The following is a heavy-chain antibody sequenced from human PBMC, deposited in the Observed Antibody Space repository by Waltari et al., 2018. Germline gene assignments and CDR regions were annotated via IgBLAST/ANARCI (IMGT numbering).Heavy chain of an antibody. CDR2: IYYSGST. CDR1: GGSISSYY. D-gene: IGHD2-21*02. V-gene: IGHV4-59*01. Sequence: QVQLQESGPGLVKPSETLSLTCTVSGGSISSYYWSWIRQPPGKGLEWIGYIYYSGSTNYNPSLKSRVPISVDTSKNQFSLKLSSVTAADTAVYYCARGGGVVTPFDYWGQGTLVTVSS. J-gene: IGHJ4*02. CDR3: ARGGGVVTPFDY.